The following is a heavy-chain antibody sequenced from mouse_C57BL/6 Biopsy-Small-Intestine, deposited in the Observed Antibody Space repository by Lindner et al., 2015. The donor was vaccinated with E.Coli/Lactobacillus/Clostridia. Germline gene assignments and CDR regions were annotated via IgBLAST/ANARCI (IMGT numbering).Heavy chain of an antibody. D-gene: IGHD1-1*01. CDR2: ISAYNGNT. CDR3: ARDVPDYYDSSGPEYIDAFDI. J-gene: IGHJ3*01. V-gene: IGHV1-81*01. CDR1: GYTFTSYG. Sequence: SVKVSCKASGYTFTSYGISWVRQAPGQGLEWMGWISAYNGNTNYAQKLQGRVTMTTDTSTSTAYMELRSLRSDDTAVYYCARDVPDYYDSSGPEYIDAFDIWGQGTMVTVSS.